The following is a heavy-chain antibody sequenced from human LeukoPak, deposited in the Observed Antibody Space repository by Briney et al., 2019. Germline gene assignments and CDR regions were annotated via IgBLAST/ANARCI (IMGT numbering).Heavy chain of an antibody. Sequence: HGESLKISCKASGYTFTDHWIGWVRQMPGKGLEWMGIIYPGDSDTRYSPSFQGQVTISADKSISTAYLQWRTLQAPDTAMYYCARGDNSGWYFFDYWGQGTLVTVSS. CDR3: ARGDNSGWYFFDY. V-gene: IGHV5-51*01. D-gene: IGHD6-19*01. J-gene: IGHJ4*02. CDR1: GYTFTDHW. CDR2: IYPGDSDT.